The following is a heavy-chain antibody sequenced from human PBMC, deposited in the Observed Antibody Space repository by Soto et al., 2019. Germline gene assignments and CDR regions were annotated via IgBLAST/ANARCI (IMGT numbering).Heavy chain of an antibody. CDR2: IWYDGSNK. J-gene: IGHJ6*02. V-gene: IGHV3-33*01. D-gene: IGHD5-12*01. CDR3: ARSTFRGYSGYVTSYYYYGMDV. Sequence: PGGSLRLSCAASGFTFSSYGMHWVRQAPGKGLEWVAVIWYDGSNKYYADSVKGRFTISRDNSKNTLYLQMNSLRAEDTAVYYCARSTFRGYSGYVTSYYYYGMDVWGHGTTVTVSS. CDR1: GFTFSSYG.